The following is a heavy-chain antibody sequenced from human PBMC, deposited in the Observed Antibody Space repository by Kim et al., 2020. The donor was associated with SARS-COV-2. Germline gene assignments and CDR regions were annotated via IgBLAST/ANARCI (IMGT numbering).Heavy chain of an antibody. CDR1: GFTFSSYW. V-gene: IGHV3-7*01. D-gene: IGHD6-6*01. CDR3: ARVMEYSSSVFDY. J-gene: IGHJ4*02. CDR2: IKQDGSEK. Sequence: GGSLRLSCAASGFTFSSYWMSWVRQAPGKGLEWVANIKQDGSEKYYVDSVKGRFTISRDNAKNSLYLQMNSLRAEDTAVYYCARVMEYSSSVFDYWGQGTLVTVSS.